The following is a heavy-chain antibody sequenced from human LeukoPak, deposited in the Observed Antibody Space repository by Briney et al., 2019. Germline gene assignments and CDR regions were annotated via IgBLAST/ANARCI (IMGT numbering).Heavy chain of an antibody. CDR2: IIPIFGTA. CDR3: ARLSGSYYDN. J-gene: IGHJ4*02. CDR1: GGTFSSYA. D-gene: IGHD2-15*01. V-gene: IGHV1-69*13. Sequence: SVKVSCKASGGTFSSYAISWVRQAPGQGLEWMGGIIPIFGTAIYAQKFQGRVTITADESTSTAYMELSGLRSEDTAVYYCARLSGSYYDNWGQGTLVTVSS.